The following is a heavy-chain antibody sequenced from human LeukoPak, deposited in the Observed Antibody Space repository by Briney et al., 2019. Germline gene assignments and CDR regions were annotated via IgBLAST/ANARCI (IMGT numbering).Heavy chain of an antibody. D-gene: IGHD6-6*01. CDR3: ARDSSGPWFDP. V-gene: IGHV3-21*01. J-gene: IGHJ5*02. CDR1: GFIFNNYI. Sequence: GGSLRLSCAVSGFIFNNYIMNWVRQAPGKGLEWVSSITGSGSFVYYADSVKGRFTISKDNAKNSLFLQMNSLRAEDTAVYYCARDSSGPWFDPWGQGTLVTVSS. CDR2: ITGSGSFV.